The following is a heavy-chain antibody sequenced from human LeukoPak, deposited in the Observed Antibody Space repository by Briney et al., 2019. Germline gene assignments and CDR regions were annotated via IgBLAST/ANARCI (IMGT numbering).Heavy chain of an antibody. Sequence: ASGRASYTASGSTFVPYYMHWVRQAPGQGLGWMGWIHPNSGGTNYAQRFQGRVTMTRDTSISTVYMELSRLRSDDTAVYYCARDSCSSTSCLSIDDYWGQGTLVTVS. V-gene: IGHV1-2*02. J-gene: IGHJ4*02. CDR3: ARDSCSSTSCLSIDDY. CDR1: GSTFVPYY. D-gene: IGHD2-2*01. CDR2: IHPNSGGT.